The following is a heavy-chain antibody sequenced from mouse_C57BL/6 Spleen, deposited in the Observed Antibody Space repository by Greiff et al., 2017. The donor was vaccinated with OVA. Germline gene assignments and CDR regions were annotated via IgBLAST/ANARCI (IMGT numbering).Heavy chain of an antibody. J-gene: IGHJ1*03. V-gene: IGHV5-4*01. CDR3: ASSPGGYFDV. CDR1: GFTFSSYA. Sequence: EVQVVESGGGLVKPGGSLKLSCAASGFTFSSYAMSWVRQTPEKRLEWVATISDGGSYTYYPDNVKGRFTISRDNAKNNLYLQMSHLKSEDTAMYYCASSPGGYFDVWGTGTTVTVSS. CDR2: ISDGGSYT.